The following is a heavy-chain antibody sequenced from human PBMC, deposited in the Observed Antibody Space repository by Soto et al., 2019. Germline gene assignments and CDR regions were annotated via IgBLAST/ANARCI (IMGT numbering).Heavy chain of an antibody. Sequence: LSLTCTVSGGSISSGGYYWSWIRQHPGKGLEWIGYIYYSGSTYYNPSLKSRVTISVDTSKNRFSLKLSSVTAADTAVYYCARGPYDSHFDYWGQGTLVTVSS. V-gene: IGHV4-31*03. D-gene: IGHD3-22*01. CDR1: GGSISSGGYY. CDR3: ARGPYDSHFDY. J-gene: IGHJ4*02. CDR2: IYYSGST.